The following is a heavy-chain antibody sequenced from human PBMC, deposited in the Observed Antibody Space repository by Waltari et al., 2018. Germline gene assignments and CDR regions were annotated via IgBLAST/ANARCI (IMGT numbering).Heavy chain of an antibody. J-gene: IGHJ4*02. Sequence: EVQVVESGGGVVQPGGSLRLSCLTSGFSFSSYTRNWVLQAPGKGLEWVSSIIPNSIKTYYLESVRGRFTISRDNARNSLYLQMDSLRVEDSAVYYCASDPSMQHVAAGGYWGQGTLVTVSS. CDR2: IIPNSIKT. CDR3: ASDPSMQHVAAGGY. D-gene: IGHD2-8*01. CDR1: GFSFSSYT. V-gene: IGHV3-21*01.